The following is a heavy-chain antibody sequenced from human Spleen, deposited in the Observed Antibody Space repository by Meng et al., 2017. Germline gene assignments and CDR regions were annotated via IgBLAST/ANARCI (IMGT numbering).Heavy chain of an antibody. CDR3: ARSWSPPTFDF. CDR1: GFTFSSYE. D-gene: IGHD1-26*01. V-gene: IGHV3-48*03. CDR2: ITSSGTTI. J-gene: IGHJ4*02. Sequence: GESLKISCAATGFTFSSYEMNWVRQAPGKGLEWISFITSSGTTIYYADSVKGRFTISRDNDKNSLYLQMNSLRVEDTAVYYCARSWSPPTFDFWGQGTLVTVSS.